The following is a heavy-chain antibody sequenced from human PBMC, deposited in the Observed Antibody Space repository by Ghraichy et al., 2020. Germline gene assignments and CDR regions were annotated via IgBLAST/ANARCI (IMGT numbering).Heavy chain of an antibody. CDR2: SNTDNGNT. Sequence: ASVKVSCKASGYTFTNYGITWVRQAPGQGLEWMGWSNTDNGNTNYAQQLQDRVTLTTDTSTTTAYMELRSLRSDDTAVYYCARELFGYSTGWAFDYWGQGTLV. D-gene: IGHD6-19*01. J-gene: IGHJ4*02. CDR1: GYTFTNYG. V-gene: IGHV1-18*01. CDR3: ARELFGYSTGWAFDY.